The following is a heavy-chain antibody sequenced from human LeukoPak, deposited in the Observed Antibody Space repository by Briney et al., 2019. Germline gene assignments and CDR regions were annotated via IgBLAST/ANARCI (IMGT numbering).Heavy chain of an antibody. CDR2: INHSGST. J-gene: IGHJ4*02. CDR3: ARGLVAPGSGLDY. D-gene: IGHD3-10*01. CDR1: GGSFSGYY. Sequence: PSATLSLTCAVYGGSFSGYYWSWIRQPPGKGLEWIGEINHSGSTNYNPSLKSRVTISVDTSKNQFSLKLSSVTAADTAVYYCARGLVAPGSGLDYWGQGTLVTVSS. V-gene: IGHV4-34*01.